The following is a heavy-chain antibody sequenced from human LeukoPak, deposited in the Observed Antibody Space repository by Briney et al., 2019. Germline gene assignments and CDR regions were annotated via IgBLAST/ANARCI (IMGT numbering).Heavy chain of an antibody. CDR1: GFTFSSYA. CDR2: ISGSGGST. CDR3: AKWEDTMIVVVRGNDY. V-gene: IGHV3-23*01. J-gene: IGHJ4*02. Sequence: GGSLRLSCAASGFTFSSYAMSWVRQAPGKGLEWVSAISGSGGSTYYADSVKGRLTISRDNSKNTLYLQMNSLRAEDTAVYYCAKWEDTMIVVVRGNDYWGQGTLVTVSS. D-gene: IGHD3-22*01.